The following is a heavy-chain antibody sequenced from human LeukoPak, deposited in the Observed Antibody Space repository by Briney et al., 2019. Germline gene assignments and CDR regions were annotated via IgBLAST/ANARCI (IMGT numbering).Heavy chain of an antibody. V-gene: IGHV3-64*01. D-gene: IGHD4-17*01. CDR1: GFTFSDYG. CDR3: ARGPTVITLNAFDV. J-gene: IGHJ3*01. Sequence: PGGSLRLSCAASGFTFSDYGMYWVREAPGKGLEHVSGISSNGIYTYYANSVKGRFTISRDNSKNTLSLQMGSLRAEDMAVYYCARGPTVITLNAFDVWGQGTMVTVSS. CDR2: ISSNGIYT.